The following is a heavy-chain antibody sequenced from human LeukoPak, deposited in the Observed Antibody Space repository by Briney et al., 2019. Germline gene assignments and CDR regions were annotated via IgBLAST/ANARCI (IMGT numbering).Heavy chain of an antibody. J-gene: IGHJ4*02. Sequence: SVKVSCKASGYTFISYLIHWVRQAPGQGLEWMGRVNPNDGSTIYAQRFQGRVTMTRDTSTSTVYMELSSLRSEDTAVYYCARDPNWNYGREFDYWGQGTLVTVSS. CDR2: VNPNDGST. CDR1: GYTFISYL. V-gene: IGHV1-46*01. CDR3: ARDPNWNYGREFDY. D-gene: IGHD1-7*01.